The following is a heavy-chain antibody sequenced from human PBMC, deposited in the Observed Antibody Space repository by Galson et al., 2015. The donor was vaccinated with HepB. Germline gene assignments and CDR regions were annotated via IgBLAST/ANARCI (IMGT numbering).Heavy chain of an antibody. CDR3: ARALALGWFSDAFDI. V-gene: IGHV3-53*01. J-gene: IGHJ3*02. CDR1: GFTVSSNY. CDR2: IYSGGST. Sequence: SLRLSCAASGFTVSSNYMSWVRQAPGKGLEWVSVIYSGGSTYYADSVKGRFTISRDNSKNTLYLQMNSLRAEDTAVYYCARALALGWFSDAFDIWGQGTMVTVSS. D-gene: IGHD3-3*01.